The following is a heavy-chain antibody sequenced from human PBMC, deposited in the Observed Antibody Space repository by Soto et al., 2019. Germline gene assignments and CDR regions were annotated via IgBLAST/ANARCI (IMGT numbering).Heavy chain of an antibody. CDR3: ARADWGSYYYYYYMDV. J-gene: IGHJ6*03. Sequence: EVQLVESGGGLVQPGGSLRLSCAASGFTVSSNYMSWVRQAPGKGLEWVSVIYSGGSTYYADSVKGRFTISRDNSKNTLYLQMNSLRAEDTAVNYCARADWGSYYYYYYMDVWGKGTTVTVSS. D-gene: IGHD7-27*01. CDR1: GFTVSSNY. CDR2: IYSGGST. V-gene: IGHV3-66*01.